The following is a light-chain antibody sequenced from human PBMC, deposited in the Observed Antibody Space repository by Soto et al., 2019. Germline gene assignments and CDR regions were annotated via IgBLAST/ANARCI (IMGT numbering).Light chain of an antibody. CDR2: GAS. CDR3: QQYNSDPWT. V-gene: IGKV3-15*01. CDR1: QNLRSS. J-gene: IGKJ1*01. Sequence: VMTQSPATLSVSPGERATLSCRASQNLRSSLAWYQQKPGQAPRLLIYGASTRATGSPARFSGSGSGTEFTLTISSLQPDDFATYYCQQYNSDPWTFGQGTKVDIK.